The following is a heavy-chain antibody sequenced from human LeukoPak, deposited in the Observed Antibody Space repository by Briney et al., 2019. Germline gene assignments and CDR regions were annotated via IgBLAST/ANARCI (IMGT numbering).Heavy chain of an antibody. V-gene: IGHV3-30-3*01. CDR3: ARDDADIYYYGMDV. Sequence: GRSLRLSCPASGFTFSSYAMHWVRQAPGKGLEWVAVISYDGSNKYYADSVKGRFTISRDNSKNTLYLQMNSLRAEDTAVYYCARDDADIYYYGMDVWGQGPTVTVSS. CDR1: GFTFSSYA. CDR2: ISYDGSNK. J-gene: IGHJ6*02.